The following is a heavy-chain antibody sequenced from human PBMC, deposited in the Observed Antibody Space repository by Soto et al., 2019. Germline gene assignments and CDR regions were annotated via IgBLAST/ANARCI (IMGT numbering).Heavy chain of an antibody. V-gene: IGHV4-59*01. Sequence: SETLSLTCTVSGGSIDSYYWSWIRQPPGKGLEWIGYIYYSGSTNYNPSLKSRVTISVDTSKNQFSLKLSSVTAADTAVYYCAREFSTVTNYGMDVWGQGTTVTVSS. CDR1: GGSIDSYY. CDR2: IYYSGST. D-gene: IGHD4-17*01. J-gene: IGHJ6*02. CDR3: AREFSTVTNYGMDV.